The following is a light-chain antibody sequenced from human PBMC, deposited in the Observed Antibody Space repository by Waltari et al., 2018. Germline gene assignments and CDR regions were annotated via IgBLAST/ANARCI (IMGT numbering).Light chain of an antibody. CDR3: ASWDDRLDAYV. V-gene: IGLV1-44*01. J-gene: IGLJ1*01. CDR1: SSNVGSNV. Sequence: QSVLTQPPSASGTPGQRVIISCSGSSSNVGSNVVNWYHHPPGTAPKLLIFNDVDRPSGVPERFSGSRSATSASLAISGLQSDDESTYYCASWDDRLDAYVFGTGTRVTVL. CDR2: NDV.